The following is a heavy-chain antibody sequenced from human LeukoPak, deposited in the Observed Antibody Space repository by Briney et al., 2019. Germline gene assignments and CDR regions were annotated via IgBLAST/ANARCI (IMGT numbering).Heavy chain of an antibody. D-gene: IGHD6-19*01. CDR3: AWYSSGWY. J-gene: IGHJ4*02. CDR2: IYHSGST. CDR1: GYSISSGYC. V-gene: IGHV4-38-2*01. Sequence: PSETLSLICAVSGYSISSGYCWGWIRQPPGKGLEWIGSIYHSGSTYYNPSLKSRVTISVDTSKNQFSLKLSSVTAADTAVYYCAWYSSGWYLGQGTLVTVSS.